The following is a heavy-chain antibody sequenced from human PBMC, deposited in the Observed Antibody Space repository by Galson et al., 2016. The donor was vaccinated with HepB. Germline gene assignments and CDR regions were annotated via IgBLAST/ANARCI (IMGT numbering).Heavy chain of an antibody. CDR1: GFSFSQTW. V-gene: IGHV3-74*01. J-gene: IGHJ4*02. Sequence: SLRLSCAASGFSFSQTWMHWVRKVSGKGLEWVSRIHSDAINTHYADSVKGRFTISRDNAKNTLYLQMNSLRVEDTAVYYCARDWYYAVDYWGQGTLVTVSS. D-gene: IGHD3-3*01. CDR3: ARDWYYAVDY. CDR2: IHSDAINT.